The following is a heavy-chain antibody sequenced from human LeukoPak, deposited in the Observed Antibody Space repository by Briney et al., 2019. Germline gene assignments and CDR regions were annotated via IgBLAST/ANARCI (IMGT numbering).Heavy chain of an antibody. CDR1: GVSISSSNSY. Sequence: PSETLSLTCTVSGVSISSSNSYWGWIRQPPGKGLEWIGSIYYSGNTYYNASLKSQVSISIDTSKNQFPLRLTSVTAAETAVYYCARQTGSGLFILPGGQGTLVTVSS. J-gene: IGHJ4*02. CDR2: IYYSGNT. CDR3: ARQTGSGLFILP. D-gene: IGHD3/OR15-3a*01. V-gene: IGHV4-39*01.